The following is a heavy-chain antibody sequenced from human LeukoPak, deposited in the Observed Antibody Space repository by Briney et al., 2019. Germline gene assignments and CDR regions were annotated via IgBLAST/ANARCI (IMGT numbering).Heavy chain of an antibody. CDR1: GGSISSGSYY. Sequence: SETLSLTRTVSGGSISSGSYYWSWIRQPAGKGLEWIGRIYTSGSTNYNPSLKSRVTISVDTSKNQFSLKLSSVTAADTAVYYCARRWMATIDAFDIWGQGTMVTVSS. J-gene: IGHJ3*02. V-gene: IGHV4-61*02. CDR3: ARRWMATIDAFDI. CDR2: IYTSGST. D-gene: IGHD5-24*01.